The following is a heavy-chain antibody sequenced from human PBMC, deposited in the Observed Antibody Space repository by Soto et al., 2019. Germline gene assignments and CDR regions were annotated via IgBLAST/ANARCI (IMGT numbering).Heavy chain of an antibody. CDR3: ARAVKQWLVGGDYYYYYMDV. V-gene: IGHV3-11*01. Sequence: QVQLVESGGGLVKPGGSLRLSCEASGFTLSDYYMTWIRQAPGKGLEWISYSSSSATIIYYADSVKGRFTISRDNAKTSLYLQMNSLRADDTAVYYCARAVKQWLVGGDYYYYYMDVWGKGTTVTVSS. CDR1: GFTLSDYY. D-gene: IGHD6-19*01. CDR2: SSSSATII. J-gene: IGHJ6*03.